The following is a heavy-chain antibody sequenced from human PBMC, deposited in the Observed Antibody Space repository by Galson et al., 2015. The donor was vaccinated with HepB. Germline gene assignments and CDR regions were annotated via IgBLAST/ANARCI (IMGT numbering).Heavy chain of an antibody. Sequence: SVKVSCKASGYTFTSYYMHWVRQAPGQGLEWMGIINPSGGSTSYAQKFQGRVTMTRDTSTSTVYMELSSLRSEDTAVYYCARGGIVVVIPEGASADYWGQGTLVTVSS. CDR2: INPSGGST. CDR3: ARGGIVVVIPEGASADY. CDR1: GYTFTSYY. D-gene: IGHD2-2*01. V-gene: IGHV1-46*01. J-gene: IGHJ4*02.